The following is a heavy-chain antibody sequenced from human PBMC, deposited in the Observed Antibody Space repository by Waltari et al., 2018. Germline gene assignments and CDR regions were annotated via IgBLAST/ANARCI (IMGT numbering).Heavy chain of an antibody. Sequence: QVQLQESGPGLVKPSETLSLTCTVSGGSISSYYWSWIRQPAGKGLEWIGRIYTSGSTNYHPSLKSRVTMSVDTSKNQFSLKLSSVTAADTAVYYCARGNPRYCSSTSCYTGWFDPWGQGTLVTVSS. D-gene: IGHD2-2*02. J-gene: IGHJ5*02. CDR3: ARGNPRYCSSTSCYTGWFDP. CDR2: IYTSGST. CDR1: GGSISSYY. V-gene: IGHV4-4*07.